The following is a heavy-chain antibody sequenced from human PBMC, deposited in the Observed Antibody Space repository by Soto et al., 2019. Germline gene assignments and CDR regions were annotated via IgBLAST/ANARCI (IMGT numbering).Heavy chain of an antibody. Sequence: SETLSLTCTVSGGSISSNIYYWTWIRQPPGKGLEWMGYVYYSGTTTNYNPSLKSRVTLSVDTSKDQFSLKLSSVTAADTAVYYCARLGGSYAVPHFDYWGQGTLVTVSS. CDR2: VYYSGTTT. CDR3: ARLGGSYAVPHFDY. CDR1: GGSISSNIYY. D-gene: IGHD1-26*01. V-gene: IGHV4-61*05. J-gene: IGHJ4*02.